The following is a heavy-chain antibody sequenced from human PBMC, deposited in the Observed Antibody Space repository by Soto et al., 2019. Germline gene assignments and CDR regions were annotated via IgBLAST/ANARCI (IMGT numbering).Heavy chain of an antibody. Sequence: QVQLVQSGAEVKKPGSSVKVSCKASGGTFSSYAISWVRQAPGQGHEWMGGIIPIFGTANYAQKFQGRVTITADKSTSTAYMELSSLRSEDTAVYYCARVAHSYGIDGDFDYWGQGTLVTVSS. J-gene: IGHJ4*02. CDR1: GGTFSSYA. V-gene: IGHV1-69*06. D-gene: IGHD5-18*01. CDR3: ARVAHSYGIDGDFDY. CDR2: IIPIFGTA.